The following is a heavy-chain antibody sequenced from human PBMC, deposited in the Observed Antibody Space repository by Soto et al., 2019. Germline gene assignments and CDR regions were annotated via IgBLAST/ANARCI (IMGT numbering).Heavy chain of an antibody. Sequence: EVELVESGGGLVKPGGSLTLSCEASGFSFKNAWMNWVRQAPGKGLEWVGRIKDKIDGGTTDYAAFVKGRFTISRDASENTLYLHMNGLKTEDTGVYFCTGLWFGEIYNYWGQGSLVTVSS. CDR3: TGLWFGEIYNY. V-gene: IGHV3-15*07. D-gene: IGHD3-10*01. CDR1: GFSFKNAW. J-gene: IGHJ4*01. CDR2: IKDKIDGGTT.